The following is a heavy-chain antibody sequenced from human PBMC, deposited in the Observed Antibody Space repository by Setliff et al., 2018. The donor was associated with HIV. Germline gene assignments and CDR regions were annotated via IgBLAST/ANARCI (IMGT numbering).Heavy chain of an antibody. V-gene: IGHV4-4*02. CDR2: IHHSDSA. D-gene: IGHD1-1*01. J-gene: IGHJ3*01. CDR3: AREANWIFDV. CDR1: GGAVSNENW. Sequence: PSETLSLTCTVFGGAVSNENWWTWVRQPPGKGLEWIGEIHHSDSATYNPSLKGRVSISLDNSTNEFSMKMTSLSAADTAMYYCAREANWIFDVWGQGTLVTVSS.